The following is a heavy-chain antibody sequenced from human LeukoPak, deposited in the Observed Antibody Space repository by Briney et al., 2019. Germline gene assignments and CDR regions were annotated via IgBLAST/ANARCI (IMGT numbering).Heavy chain of an antibody. Sequence: SVKVSCKASGYTFTGYYMHWVRQAPGQGLEWMGGIIPIFGTANYAQKFQGRVTITADESTSTAYMELSSLRSEDTAAYYCAREARYDFWSGYYTQFFDYWGQGTLVTVSS. J-gene: IGHJ4*02. CDR1: GYTFTGYY. CDR2: IIPIFGTA. D-gene: IGHD3-3*01. V-gene: IGHV1-69*13. CDR3: AREARYDFWSGYYTQFFDY.